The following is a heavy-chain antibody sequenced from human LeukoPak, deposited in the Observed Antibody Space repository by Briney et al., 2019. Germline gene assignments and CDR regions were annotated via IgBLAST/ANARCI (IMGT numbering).Heavy chain of an antibody. CDR3: ARDLSSRSTYVSSGYYDYYYGMDV. CDR2: INPSGGST. CDR1: GYTFTSYY. D-gene: IGHD3-22*01. J-gene: IGHJ6*02. V-gene: IGHV1-46*01. Sequence: ASVKVSCKASGYTFTSYYMHWVRQAPGQGLEWMGIINPSGGSTSYAQKFQGRVTMTRDTSTSTVYMELSSLRSEDTAVYYCARDLSSRSTYVSSGYYDYYYGMDVWGQGTTVTVSS.